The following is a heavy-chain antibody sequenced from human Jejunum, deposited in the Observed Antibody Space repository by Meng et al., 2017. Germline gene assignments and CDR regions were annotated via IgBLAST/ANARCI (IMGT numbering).Heavy chain of an antibody. D-gene: IGHD4-17*01. CDR1: DGSIRSNY. V-gene: IGHV4-4*07. CDR3: ARDLMVTTNAFDL. CDR2: IYTAGGT. J-gene: IGHJ3*01. Sequence: GSLRLSCTVSDGSIRSNYWNWIRQSAGKGLEWIGRIYTAGGTIYNPSFESRVTMSVDTSNNQVSLNMNSVTAADTAVYYCARDLMVTTNAFDLWGQGT.